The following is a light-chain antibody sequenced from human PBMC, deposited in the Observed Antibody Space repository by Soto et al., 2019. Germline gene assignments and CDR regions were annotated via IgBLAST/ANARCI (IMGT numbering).Light chain of an antibody. CDR1: ISNIGNNY. V-gene: IGLV1-51*02. CDR3: ASWDHSWSGYG. Sequence: QSVLTQPPSVSAAPGQKVTISCSGTISNIGNNYVSWYQQLPGAAPTLLIYESNRRPTAIPDRFSGSKSATSATLDITGFQTWDEADYYCASWDHSWSGYGFGSGTKVTVL. J-gene: IGLJ1*01. CDR2: ESN.